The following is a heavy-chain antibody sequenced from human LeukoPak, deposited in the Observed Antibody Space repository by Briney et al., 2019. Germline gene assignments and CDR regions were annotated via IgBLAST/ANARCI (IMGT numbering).Heavy chain of an antibody. CDR3: AGEGGMAEAASDI. V-gene: IGHV6-1*01. CDR1: GDSVSSNSAA. J-gene: IGHJ3*02. Sequence: SQTLSLACAISGDSVSSNSAAWNWIRQSPSRGLEWLGRTYYRSKWYNDYAASVKSRITINPDTSKNQFSLQLNSVTPEDTAVYYCAGEGGMAEAASDIWGQGTMVTVSP. D-gene: IGHD6-13*01. CDR2: TYYRSKWYN.